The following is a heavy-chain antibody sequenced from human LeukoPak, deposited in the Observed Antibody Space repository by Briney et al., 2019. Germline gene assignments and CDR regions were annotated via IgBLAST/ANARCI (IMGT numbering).Heavy chain of an antibody. CDR3: ARELH. CDR1: GFSVSSNY. D-gene: IGHD1-26*01. CDR2: IYSGGRT. Sequence: PGGSLRLSCAAFGFSVSSNYMSWVRHAPGKGLEWVTIIYSGGRTYYAASVKGRFTISRDNSKSALYLQTNSLRVEDTAVYYCARELHWGQGTLVTVSS. V-gene: IGHV3-66*02. J-gene: IGHJ4*02.